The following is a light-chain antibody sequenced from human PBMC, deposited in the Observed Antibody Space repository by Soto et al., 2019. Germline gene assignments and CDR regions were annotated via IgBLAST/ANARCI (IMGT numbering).Light chain of an antibody. CDR3: SSYTSGSLRV. CDR1: SSDVGGYNY. Sequence: QSVLTQPASVSGSPGQSITISCTGTSSDVGGYNYVSWYQHHPGKAPKLLIYEVSYRPSGVSDRFSGSKSANTASLTISGLQAEDEADYYCSSYTSGSLRVFGTGTKVTAL. CDR2: EVS. V-gene: IGLV2-14*01. J-gene: IGLJ1*01.